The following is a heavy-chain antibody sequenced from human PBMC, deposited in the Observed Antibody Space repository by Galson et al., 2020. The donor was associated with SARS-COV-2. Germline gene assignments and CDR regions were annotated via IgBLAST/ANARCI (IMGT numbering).Heavy chain of an antibody. CDR2: IWYDGSNK. Sequence: GGSMRLSCAASGFTISSYGMHWVRQAPGKGLEWVAVIWYDGSNKYYADSVKGRFTISRDNSKNTLYLQMNSLRAEDTAVYYCAKDGVVREYFDYWGQGTLVTVSS. CDR3: AKDGVVREYFDY. CDR1: GFTISSYG. D-gene: IGHD3-22*01. V-gene: IGHV3-33*06. J-gene: IGHJ4*02.